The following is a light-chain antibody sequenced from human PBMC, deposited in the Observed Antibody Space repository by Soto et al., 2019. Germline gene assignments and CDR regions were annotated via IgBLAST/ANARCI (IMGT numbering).Light chain of an antibody. CDR3: QQYYTTPVS. J-gene: IGKJ4*01. Sequence: DIVMTQSPDSLAVSLGERASINCTSGQSVLYSSYNKNYLAWYQQRPGQPPKLLIYWASTRESGVPDRFSGSGSGTVFTLTISSLQAEDVAVYYCQQYYTTPVSFGGGTKVDIK. CDR2: WAS. V-gene: IGKV4-1*01. CDR1: QSVLYSSYNKNY.